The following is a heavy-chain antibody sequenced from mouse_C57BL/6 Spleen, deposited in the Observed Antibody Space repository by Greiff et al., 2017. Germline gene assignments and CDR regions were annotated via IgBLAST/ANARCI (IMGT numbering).Heavy chain of an antibody. CDR1: GYTFTDYE. Sequence: VQRVESGAELVRPGASVTLSCKASGYTFTDYEMHWVKQTPVHGLEWLGAIDPATGGTAYTQKFTGKAILTADKSSSTAYMERRSLTSEDSAVYYCTPAWFAYWGQGTLVTVAA. CDR3: TPAWFAY. CDR2: IDPATGGT. V-gene: IGHV1-15*01. J-gene: IGHJ3*01.